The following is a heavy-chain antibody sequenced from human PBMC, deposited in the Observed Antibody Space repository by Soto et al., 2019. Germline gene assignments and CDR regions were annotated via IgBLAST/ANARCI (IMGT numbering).Heavy chain of an antibody. CDR3: ARSIAALSY. CDR2: INPNSGGT. J-gene: IGHJ4*02. V-gene: IGHV1-2*02. D-gene: IGHD6-6*01. CDR1: VYTGTGYD. Sequence: ASVKVSRKSSVYTGTGYDMHGVRQAPGQGLEWMGWINPNSGGTNYAQKFQGRVTMTRDTSISTAYMELSRLRSDDTAVYYCARSIAALSYWGQGTLVPVSS.